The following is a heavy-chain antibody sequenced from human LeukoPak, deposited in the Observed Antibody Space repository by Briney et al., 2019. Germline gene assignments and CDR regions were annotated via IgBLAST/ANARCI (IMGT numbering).Heavy chain of an antibody. CDR1: GGSISSYY. V-gene: IGHV4-4*07. J-gene: IGHJ4*02. Sequence: SETLSLTCTVSGGSISSYYWSWIRQPAGKGLEWIGRIYTSGSTNYNPSLKSRVTMSVDTSKNQFSLKLSSVTAADTAAYYCARHLLTDSGSYYGPFDYWGQGTLVTVSS. D-gene: IGHD3-10*01. CDR3: ARHLLTDSGSYYGPFDY. CDR2: IYTSGST.